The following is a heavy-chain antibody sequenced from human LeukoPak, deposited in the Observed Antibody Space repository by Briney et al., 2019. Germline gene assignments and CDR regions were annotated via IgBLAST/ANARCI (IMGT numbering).Heavy chain of an antibody. D-gene: IGHD6-19*01. CDR1: GYTFTSYD. Sequence: GASVKVSCKASGYTFTSYDINWVRQATGQGLEWMGWMNPNSGGTNYAQKFQGRVTMTTDTSTSTAYMELRSLRSDDTAVYYCARGGWFRELDYWGQGTLVTVSS. V-gene: IGHV1-8*01. J-gene: IGHJ4*02. CDR2: MNPNSGGT. CDR3: ARGGWFRELDY.